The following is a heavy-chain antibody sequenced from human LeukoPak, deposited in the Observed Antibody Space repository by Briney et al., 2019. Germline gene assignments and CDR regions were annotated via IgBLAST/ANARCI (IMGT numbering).Heavy chain of an antibody. CDR3: ARDDEGRANFDF. CDR2: FKPNSGDT. CDR1: GYTFTGHY. V-gene: IGHV1-2*02. Sequence: GASVKVSCMASGYTFTGHYMHWARQAPGQGLEWMGWFKPNSGDTNYAQKFQGRFTMTWDTSISTAYMELTRLRSDDTAVYYCARDDEGRANFDFWGQGTLVTVSS. J-gene: IGHJ4*02.